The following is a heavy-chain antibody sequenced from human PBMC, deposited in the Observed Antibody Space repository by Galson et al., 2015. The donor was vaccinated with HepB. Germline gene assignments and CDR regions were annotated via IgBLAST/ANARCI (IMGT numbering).Heavy chain of an antibody. CDR1: GFTFSSYG. CDR2: ISYDGSNK. J-gene: IGHJ2*01. V-gene: IGHV3-30*18. CDR3: AKDGTTVTTSWYFDL. D-gene: IGHD4-17*01. Sequence: SLRLSCAASGFTFSSYGMHWVRQAPGKGLEWVAVISYDGSNKYYADSVKGRFTISRDNSKNTLYLQMNSLRAEDTAVYYCAKDGTTVTTSWYFDLWGRGTLVTVSS.